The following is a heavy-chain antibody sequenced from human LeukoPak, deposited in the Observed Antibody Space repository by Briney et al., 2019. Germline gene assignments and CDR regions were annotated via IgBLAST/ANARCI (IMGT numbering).Heavy chain of an antibody. D-gene: IGHD5-18*01. Sequence: GRSLRLSCSTSGFTFGDHAMSWVRQAPGKGLEWVGFIRSKAYRGTTEYAPSVGGRFSISRDDSNSIAYLQMNTLQTEDTAVYYCARGPIQLWIHNAMDVWGQGTTVTVSS. J-gene: IGHJ6*02. V-gene: IGHV3-49*04. CDR2: IRSKAYRGTT. CDR3: ARGPIQLWIHNAMDV. CDR1: GFTFGDHA.